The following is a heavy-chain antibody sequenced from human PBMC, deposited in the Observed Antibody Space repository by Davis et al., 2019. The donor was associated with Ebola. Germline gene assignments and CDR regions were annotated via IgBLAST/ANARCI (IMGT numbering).Heavy chain of an antibody. CDR2: IGGSGGST. D-gene: IGHD5-12*01. CDR1: GFTFSSYA. CDR3: VRDSGYYSHDY. J-gene: IGHJ4*01. V-gene: IGHV3-23*01. Sequence: PGGSLRLSCAASGFTFSSYAMSWVRQAPGKGLEWVSTIGGSGGSTYYADSVKGRFTISRDNAKNTLSLQMNSLRVEDTAVYYCVRDSGYYSHDYWGHGTLVTVSS.